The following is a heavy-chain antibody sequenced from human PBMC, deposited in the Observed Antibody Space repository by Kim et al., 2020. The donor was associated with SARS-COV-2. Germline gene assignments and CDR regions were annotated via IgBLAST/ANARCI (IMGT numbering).Heavy chain of an antibody. CDR1: GGSISSSSYY. Sequence: SETLSLTCTVSGGSISSSSYYWGWIRQPPGKGLEWIGSIYYSGSTYYNPSLKSRVTISVDTSKNQFSLKLSSVTAADTAVYYCARLDESQQLARERHDYWGQGTLVTVSS. CDR2: IYYSGST. D-gene: IGHD6-13*01. CDR3: ARLDESQQLARERHDY. V-gene: IGHV4-39*01. J-gene: IGHJ4*02.